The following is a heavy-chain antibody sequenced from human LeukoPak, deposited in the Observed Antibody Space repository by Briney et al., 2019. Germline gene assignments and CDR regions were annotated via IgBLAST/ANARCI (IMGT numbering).Heavy chain of an antibody. CDR3: ARRVYCSSSSCSHFDY. J-gene: IGHJ4*02. V-gene: IGHV1-46*01. D-gene: IGHD2-2*01. Sequence: VVSVKVSCKASGYTFTTYYMHWVRQAPGQGLEWMGIINPNGGSTTYAQKFQGRVTMTRDTSTSTVYMELSSLGSEDTAVYFCARRVYCSSSSCSHFDYWGQGTPVTVSS. CDR2: INPNGGST. CDR1: GYTFTTYY.